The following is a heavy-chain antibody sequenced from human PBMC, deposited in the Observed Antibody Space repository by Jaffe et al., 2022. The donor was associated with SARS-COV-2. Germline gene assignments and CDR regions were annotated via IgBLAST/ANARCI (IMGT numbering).Heavy chain of an antibody. D-gene: IGHD5-18*01. V-gene: IGHV3-23*01. CDR2: ISGSGGST. Sequence: EVQLLESGGGLVQPGGSLRLSCAASGFTFSSYAMSWVRQAPGKGLEWVSAISGSGGSTYYADSVKGRFTISRDNSKNTLYLQMNSLRAEDTAVYYCAKVAYALGYSYGLGYFDYWGQGTLVTVSS. CDR1: GFTFSSYA. CDR3: AKVAYALGYSYGLGYFDY. J-gene: IGHJ4*02.